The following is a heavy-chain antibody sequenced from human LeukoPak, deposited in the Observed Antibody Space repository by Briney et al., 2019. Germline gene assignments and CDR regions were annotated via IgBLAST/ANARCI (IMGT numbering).Heavy chain of an antibody. CDR2: IYYSGST. D-gene: IGHD6-19*01. CDR1: GDSISSYY. V-gene: IGHV4-59*01. J-gene: IGHJ6*03. CDR3: AREGSGWGGGYYYMDV. Sequence: SETLSLTCTVSGDSISSYYWSWIRQPPGKGLKWIGYIYYSGSTDYNPSLKGRVTISVDTSKNQFSLKLSSVTAADTAVYYCAREGSGWGGGYYYMDVWGKGTTVTVSS.